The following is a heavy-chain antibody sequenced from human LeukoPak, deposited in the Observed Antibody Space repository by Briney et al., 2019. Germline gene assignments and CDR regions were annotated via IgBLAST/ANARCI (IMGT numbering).Heavy chain of an antibody. J-gene: IGHJ3*02. Sequence: SESLSLSCTASGVSISSYYMSWIRQPPGKGLEWVAYIYYSGSTNYNPYLKSRVTISVDTSKNQYTLKLRTMTAADTAVYYCASGYYGSASYYDAFDIWGQGTMVTVSS. CDR1: GVSISSYY. D-gene: IGHD3-10*01. V-gene: IGHV4-59*01. CDR3: ASGYYGSASYYDAFDI. CDR2: IYYSGST.